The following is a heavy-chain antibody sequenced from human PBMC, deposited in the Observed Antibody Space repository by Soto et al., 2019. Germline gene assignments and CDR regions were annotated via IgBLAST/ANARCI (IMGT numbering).Heavy chain of an antibody. Sequence: SETLSLTCTVSGGSISSSSYYWGWIRQPPGKGLEWIGSIYYSGSTYYNPSLKSRVTISVDRSKNQFSLKLSSMTAADTAVYYCARVSSGYYYDAFDIWGQGTMVTVSS. V-gene: IGHV4-39*07. D-gene: IGHD3-22*01. CDR2: IYYSGST. J-gene: IGHJ3*02. CDR3: ARVSSGYYYDAFDI. CDR1: GGSISSSSYY.